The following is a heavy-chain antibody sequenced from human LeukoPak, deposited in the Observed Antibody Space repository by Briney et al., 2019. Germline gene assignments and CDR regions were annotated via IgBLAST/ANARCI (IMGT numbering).Heavy chain of an antibody. V-gene: IGHV3-49*04. CDR3: TRDCSGGSCWGDAFDI. J-gene: IGHJ3*02. Sequence: PGGSLRLSCIASGFTFGDYAMSWVRQAPGKGLEWVGFIRSKAYGGTTEYAASVKSRFSISRDVSKSIAYLQMNSLRTEDTAVFYCTRDCSGGSCWGDAFDIWGQGTMVTVSS. CDR1: GFTFGDYA. CDR2: IRSKAYGGTT. D-gene: IGHD2-15*01.